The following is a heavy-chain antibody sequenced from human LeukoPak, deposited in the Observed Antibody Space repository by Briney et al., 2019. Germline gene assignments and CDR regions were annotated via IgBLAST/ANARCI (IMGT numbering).Heavy chain of an antibody. J-gene: IGHJ5*02. V-gene: IGHV1-2*06. Sequence: GASVKVSCKASGYTFTGYYMHWVRQAPGQGLEWMGRTNPNSGGTNYAQKFQGRVTMTRDTSISTAYMELSRLRSDDTAVYYCARASITMVRGVLNWFDPWGQGTLVTVSS. D-gene: IGHD3-10*01. CDR1: GYTFTGYY. CDR3: ARASITMVRGVLNWFDP. CDR2: TNPNSGGT.